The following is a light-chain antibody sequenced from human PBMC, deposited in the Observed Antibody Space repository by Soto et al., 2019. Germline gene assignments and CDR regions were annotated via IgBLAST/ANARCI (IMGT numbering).Light chain of an antibody. J-gene: IGKJ4*01. V-gene: IGKV1-5*03. CDR1: QSISSW. CDR3: QRYCIFALT. CDR2: TAS. Sequence: DIQMTQSPSTLSASVGDRVTITCRASQSISSWLVWYQQKPGKAPKLLIQTASSLGSGVPSRVSGSGSGTAFTISILSLQPDAFATYYWQRYCIFALTFGGGTKVEIK.